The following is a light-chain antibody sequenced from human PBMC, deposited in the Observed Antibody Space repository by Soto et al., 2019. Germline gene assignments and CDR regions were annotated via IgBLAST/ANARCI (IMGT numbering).Light chain of an antibody. J-gene: IGKJ1*01. Sequence: ETVLTQSPGTLSLSPGERATLSCRASQSVSSSYLAWYQQEPGQAPRLLIYGASSRATGIPARFSGSGSGTDFTLTISSLEPEDFAVYYCQQRSNWPMFGQGTKVDIK. CDR1: QSVSSSY. V-gene: IGKV3D-20*02. CDR2: GAS. CDR3: QQRSNWPM.